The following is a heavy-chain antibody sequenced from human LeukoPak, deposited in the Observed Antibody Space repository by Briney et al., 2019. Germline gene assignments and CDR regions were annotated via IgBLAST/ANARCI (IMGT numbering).Heavy chain of an antibody. CDR3: ARESPGRDKYFQH. J-gene: IGHJ1*01. D-gene: IGHD2-15*01. Sequence: SSETLSLTCTVSGGSISSYCWSWIRQPPGKGLEWIGYIYYSGSTNYNPSLKSRVAMSVDTSKNQLSLNLSSVTAADTAVYYCARESPGRDKYFQHWGQGTLVTVSS. V-gene: IGHV4-59*12. CDR1: GGSISSYC. CDR2: IYYSGST.